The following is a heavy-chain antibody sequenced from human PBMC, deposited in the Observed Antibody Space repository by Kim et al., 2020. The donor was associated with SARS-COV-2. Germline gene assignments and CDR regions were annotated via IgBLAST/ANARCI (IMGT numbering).Heavy chain of an antibody. CDR2: ISAYNGYT. V-gene: IGHV1-18*01. CDR1: GYTFTNYG. CDR3: ARGSVVRGVIGLISPYYYYGMDV. D-gene: IGHD3-10*01. Sequence: ASVKVSCKASGYTFTNYGISWVRQAPGQGLEWMGWISAYNGYTNYAQKLQGRVTMTRDTSTATVYMELGSLSSDDTAVYYCARGSVVRGVIGLISPYYYYGMDVWGQGTTVTVSS. J-gene: IGHJ6*02.